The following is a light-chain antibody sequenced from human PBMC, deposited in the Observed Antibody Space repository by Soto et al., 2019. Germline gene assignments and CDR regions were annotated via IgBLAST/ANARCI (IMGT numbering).Light chain of an antibody. V-gene: IGLV2-23*02. CDR3: CSYAGSRTLV. CDR1: SSDVGNYNL. CDR2: EVS. Sequence: QSALTQPASVSGSPGQSITISCTGTSSDVGNYNLISWYQHHPGKAPKLLIFEVSKWPSGVSNRFSGSKSGNTASLTISGLQAEDEADYYCCSYAGSRTLVFGGGTKLTVL. J-gene: IGLJ3*02.